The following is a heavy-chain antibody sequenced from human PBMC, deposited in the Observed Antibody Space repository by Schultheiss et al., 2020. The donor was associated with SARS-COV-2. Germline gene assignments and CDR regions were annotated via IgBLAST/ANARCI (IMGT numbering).Heavy chain of an antibody. J-gene: IGHJ4*02. CDR1: GGSIYSTSFY. CDR3: ARSLHYYDSRYRFDY. D-gene: IGHD3-22*01. Sequence: SETLSLTCTVSGGSIYSTSFYWGWIRLPPGKGLEWIGNIHHRGTTYYNPSLKSRVTISVDTSKNQFSLKLSSVTAADTAVYYCARSLHYYDSRYRFDYWGQGTLVTVSS. V-gene: IGHV4-39*07. CDR2: IHHRGTT.